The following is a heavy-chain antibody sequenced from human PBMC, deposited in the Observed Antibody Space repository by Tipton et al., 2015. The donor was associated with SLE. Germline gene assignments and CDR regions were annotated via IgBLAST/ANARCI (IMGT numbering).Heavy chain of an antibody. D-gene: IGHD6-6*01. CDR3: ARGRGSSSSGHY. Sequence: TLSLTCTVSGGSISSYYWSWIRQPPGKGLEWIGYIYYSGSTNYNPSLKSRVTISVDTSKNQFSLKLSSVTAAGTAVYYCARGRGSSSSGHYWGQGTLVTVSS. CDR1: GGSISSYY. CDR2: IYYSGST. V-gene: IGHV4-59*12. J-gene: IGHJ4*02.